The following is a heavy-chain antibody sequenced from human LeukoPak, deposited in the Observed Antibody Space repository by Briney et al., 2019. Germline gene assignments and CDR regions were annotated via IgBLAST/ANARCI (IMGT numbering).Heavy chain of an antibody. CDR2: IYSSGST. V-gene: IGHV4-4*07. CDR3: ARVRGCSSTSCSPHYYYYMDV. Sequence: IPSETLSLTCTVSGGSISSHYWSWIRQPAGKGLEWIGCIYSSGSTNYNPSLKSRVTMSVDTSKNQFFLRLSSVTAADTAIYYCARVRGCSSTSCSPHYYYYMDVWGKGTTVTVSS. D-gene: IGHD2-2*01. CDR1: GGSISSHY. J-gene: IGHJ6*03.